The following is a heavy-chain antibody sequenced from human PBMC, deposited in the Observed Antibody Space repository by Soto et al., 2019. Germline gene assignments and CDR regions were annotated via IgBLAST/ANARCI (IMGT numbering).Heavy chain of an antibody. Sequence: EVQLVESGGGLVQPGRSLRLSCAASAFTFGDYAMHWVRQAPEKGLEWVSCISWNSGNIVYVDSVEGRFTISRDNAKNSLYLQMNSLRPEDTAFYYCAKGYTTSCFAHCDFWGQGARVTVSS. J-gene: IGHJ4*02. CDR2: ISWNSGNI. CDR1: AFTFGDYA. CDR3: AKGYTTSCFAHCDF. D-gene: IGHD2-2*01. V-gene: IGHV3-9*01.